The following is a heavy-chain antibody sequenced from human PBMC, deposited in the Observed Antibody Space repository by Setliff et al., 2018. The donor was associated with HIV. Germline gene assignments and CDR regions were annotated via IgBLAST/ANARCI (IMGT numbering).Heavy chain of an antibody. V-gene: IGHV4-61*09. CDR2: IYTDGTI. Sequence: SETLSLTCSVSGGSISSGNYYWGWTRQPAGKGLEWIGHIYTDGTIKYNPSLKSRLTIPLDTSKNQFSLKLNSVTAADTAVYYCERGGQSSGYAIEYWGQGTLVTVSS. D-gene: IGHD5-12*01. CDR1: GGSISSGNYY. CDR3: ERGGQSSGYAIEY. J-gene: IGHJ4*02.